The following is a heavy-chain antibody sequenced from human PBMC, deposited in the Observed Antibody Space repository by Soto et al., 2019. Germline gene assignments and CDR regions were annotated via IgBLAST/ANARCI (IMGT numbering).Heavy chain of an antibody. CDR2: IHSSGSI. V-gene: IGHV4-30-4*01. Sequence: PSETLSLTCTVSCGSISSDDYYWSWIRQAPGRGLEWIGYIHSSGSIYYNPSLKSRATMSINTARNQFSLKVSSVTVADTAVYYCARDLDGLHDDNSGPYPRPGWGQGTLVTVSS. J-gene: IGHJ1*01. D-gene: IGHD3-22*01. CDR3: ARDLDGLHDDNSGPYPRPG. CDR1: CGSISSDDYY.